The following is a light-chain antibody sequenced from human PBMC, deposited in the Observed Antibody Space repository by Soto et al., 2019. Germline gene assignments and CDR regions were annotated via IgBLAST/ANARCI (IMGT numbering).Light chain of an antibody. CDR1: QSILYYANNKNS. V-gene: IGKV4-1*01. CDR2: WAS. CDR3: QHYYSPPWT. J-gene: IGKJ1*01. Sequence: DIVMTQSPDSLAVSLGERATINYKSSQSILYYANNKNSLAWYQQKPGQPPKLLIYWASTRESGVPDRFSGSASGTDFTLTISSLQAEDVAVYYCQHYYSPPWTFGQGTKVEIK.